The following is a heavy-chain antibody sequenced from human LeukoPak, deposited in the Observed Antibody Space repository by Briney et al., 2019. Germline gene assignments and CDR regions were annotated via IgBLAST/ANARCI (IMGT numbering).Heavy chain of an antibody. V-gene: IGHV3-7*01. CDR1: GFMFSSYW. CDR3: ARAHGAGGLGYYYMDV. Sequence: PGGSLRLSCAASGFMFSSYWMSWVRQAPGKGLEWVADIKEDGSEKSYVDSVKGRFTISRDNAKKSLHLQMNSLRAEDTALYYCARAHGAGGLGYYYMDVWGKGTTVTISS. D-gene: IGHD6-19*01. CDR2: IKEDGSEK. J-gene: IGHJ6*03.